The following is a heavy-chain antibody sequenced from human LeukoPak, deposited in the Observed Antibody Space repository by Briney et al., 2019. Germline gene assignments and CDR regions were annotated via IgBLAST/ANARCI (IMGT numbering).Heavy chain of an antibody. CDR2: IYFSGST. CDR1: GGSLSSYY. D-gene: IGHD3-10*01. CDR3: ARHEGSGSGSKPFDY. Sequence: SETLSLTCTVSGGSLSSYYWSWIRQPPGRGLEWVGYIYFSGSTIYNPSLKSRVTISVDSSKNQFSLRLSSVTAGDTAVYYCARHEGSGSGSKPFDYWGQGTPVTVSS. J-gene: IGHJ4*02. V-gene: IGHV4-59*08.